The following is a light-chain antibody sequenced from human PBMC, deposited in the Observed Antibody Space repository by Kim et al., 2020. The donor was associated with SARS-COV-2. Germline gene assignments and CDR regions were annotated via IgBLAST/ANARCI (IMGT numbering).Light chain of an antibody. V-gene: IGKV2-28*01. Sequence: PASMSCRSSQTLLQGNGYNYLDWYLQKPGQSPQHLIYLGSNRASGVPDRFSGSGSGTDFTLRISRVEAEDVGVYYCMQSLQTPFTFGGGTKVDIK. CDR3: MQSLQTPFT. CDR1: QTLLQGNGYNY. CDR2: LGS. J-gene: IGKJ4*01.